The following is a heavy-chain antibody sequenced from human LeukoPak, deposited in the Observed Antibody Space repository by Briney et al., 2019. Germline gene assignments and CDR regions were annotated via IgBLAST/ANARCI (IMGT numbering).Heavy chain of an antibody. J-gene: IGHJ4*02. CDR2: IYYSGST. V-gene: IGHV4-59*12. D-gene: IGHD3-10*01. CDR1: GGSISSYY. Sequence: PSETLSLTCTVSGGSISSYYWSWIRQPPGKGLEWIGYIYYSGSTNYNPSLKSRVTISVDTSKNQFSLKLSSVTAADTAVYYCARDTWYYYGSGSYRYFDYWGQGTLVTVSS. CDR3: ARDTWYYYGSGSYRYFDY.